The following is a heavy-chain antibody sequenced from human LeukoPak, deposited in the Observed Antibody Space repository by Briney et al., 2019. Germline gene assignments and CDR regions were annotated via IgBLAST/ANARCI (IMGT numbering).Heavy chain of an antibody. CDR1: GASISSHY. D-gene: IGHD3-22*01. CDR3: ARSHDTSGYYQQFDY. V-gene: IGHV4-59*11. CDR2: IYNSGST. J-gene: IGHJ4*02. Sequence: PSETLSLTCTVSGASISSHYWSWIRQPPGKGLEWIGYIYNSGSTNYNPSLKSRVTISVDTSKTQFSQKLTSVTAADTAVYYCARSHDTSGYYQQFDYWGQGTLVSVSS.